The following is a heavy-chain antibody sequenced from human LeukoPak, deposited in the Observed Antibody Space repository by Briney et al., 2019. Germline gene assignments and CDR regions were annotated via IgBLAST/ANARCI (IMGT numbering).Heavy chain of an antibody. V-gene: IGHV1-18*01. CDR2: ISAYNGNT. J-gene: IGHJ6*03. D-gene: IGHD3-9*01. CDR1: GYTFTSYG. CDR3: ARLRYSEYYYYYMDV. Sequence: GASVKVSCKASGYTFTSYGISWVRQAPGQGLEWMGWISAYNGNTNYAQKLQGRVTMTTDTSTSTAYMELRSLRSDDTAVYYCARLRYSEYYYYYMDVWGKGTTVTVSS.